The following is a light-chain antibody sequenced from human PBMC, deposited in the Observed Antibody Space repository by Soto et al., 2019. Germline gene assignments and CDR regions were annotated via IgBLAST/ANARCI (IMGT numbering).Light chain of an antibody. CDR1: QSISNH. V-gene: IGKV1-39*01. Sequence: DIQMTQSPSSLSASVEDRVIITCRASQSISNHLNWYQQKPGKAPKLLIFAASSLQSGVPSRFSGSRSAPDFTLTISSLQPEDFATYYCQQCYSSPPTFGQGTKVDIK. CDR2: AAS. CDR3: QQCYSSPPT. J-gene: IGKJ1*01.